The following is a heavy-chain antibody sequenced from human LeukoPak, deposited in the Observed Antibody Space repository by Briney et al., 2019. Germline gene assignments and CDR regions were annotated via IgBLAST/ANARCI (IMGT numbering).Heavy chain of an antibody. D-gene: IGHD6-13*01. J-gene: IGHJ4*02. Sequence: SETLSLTCTVSGGSTSSYYLSWIRQPPGKGLEWIGRIYTSGSTNYNPSLKSRVTMSVDTSKNQFSLKLSSVTAADTAVYYCARVPERPQLDTDYWGQGTLVTVSS. V-gene: IGHV4-4*07. CDR3: ARVPERPQLDTDY. CDR1: GGSTSSYY. CDR2: IYTSGST.